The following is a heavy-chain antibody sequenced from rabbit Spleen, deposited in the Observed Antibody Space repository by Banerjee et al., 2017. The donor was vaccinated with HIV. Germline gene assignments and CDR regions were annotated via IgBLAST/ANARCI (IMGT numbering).Heavy chain of an antibody. Sequence: QSLEESGGDLVKPGASLTLSCTASGVSFSGDSYMCWVRQAPGKGLEWIVCIDTGSSGFTYFASWAKGRFTISKTSSTTVTLQMTSLTAADTATYFCARDTGSSFSSYGMDLWGPGTLVPVS. CDR2: IDTGSSGFT. V-gene: IGHV1S40*01. J-gene: IGHJ6*01. CDR1: GVSFSGDSY. CDR3: ARDTGSSFSSYGMDL. D-gene: IGHD8-1*01.